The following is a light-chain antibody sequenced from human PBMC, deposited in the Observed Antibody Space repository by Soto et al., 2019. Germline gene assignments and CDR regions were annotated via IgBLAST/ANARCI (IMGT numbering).Light chain of an antibody. CDR2: QIS. J-gene: IGKJ2*01. Sequence: DIVLTQTPLSSPVTLGQPASISCRSSQSLVHSDGNTYFNWLQQRPGQPPRLLIYQISKRFPGVPDRSSGSVAGTDCTLNISRVEAEDVGVYYCMQATQSYTVGQGTKLEIK. CDR1: QSLVHSDGNTY. CDR3: MQATQSYT. V-gene: IGKV2-24*01.